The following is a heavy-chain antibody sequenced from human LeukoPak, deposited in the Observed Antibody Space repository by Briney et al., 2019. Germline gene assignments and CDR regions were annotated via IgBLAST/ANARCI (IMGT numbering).Heavy chain of an antibody. CDR1: GGSFSGYY. V-gene: IGHV4-34*01. CDR3: ARERLWFGEFSPNWFDP. J-gene: IGHJ5*02. CDR2: INHSGST. Sequence: SETLSLTCAVYGGSFSGYYWSWIRQPPGKGLEWIGEINHSGSTNYNPSLKSRVTISVDTSKNQFSLKLSSVTAADTAVYYCARERLWFGEFSPNWFDPWGQGTLVTVSS. D-gene: IGHD3-10*01.